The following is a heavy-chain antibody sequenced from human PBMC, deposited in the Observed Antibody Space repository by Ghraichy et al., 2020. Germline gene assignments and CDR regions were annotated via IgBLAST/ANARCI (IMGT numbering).Heavy chain of an antibody. Sequence: SVKVSCKASGGTFSSYAISWVRQAPGQGLEWMGRIIPILGIANYAQKFQGRVTITADKSTSTAYMELSSLRSEDTAVYYCARFITRFLEWYFDYWGQGTLVTVSS. CDR2: IIPILGIA. CDR3: ARFITRFLEWYFDY. CDR1: GGTFSSYA. D-gene: IGHD3-3*01. V-gene: IGHV1-69*04. J-gene: IGHJ4*02.